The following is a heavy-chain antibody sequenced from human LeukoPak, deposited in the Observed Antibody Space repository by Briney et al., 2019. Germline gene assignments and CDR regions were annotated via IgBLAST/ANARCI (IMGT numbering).Heavy chain of an antibody. Sequence: GGSLRPSCAASGFSFSDYWMHWVRQTPGKGLVWVSRLNADGSYTNYADSVKGRFTISRDNAKNTLYLHLDNVRAEDTAVYYCARVRGAVAGRGALDYWGQGTLVTVSS. D-gene: IGHD6-19*01. CDR1: GFSFSDYW. CDR2: LNADGSYT. J-gene: IGHJ4*02. V-gene: IGHV3-74*01. CDR3: ARVRGAVAGRGALDY.